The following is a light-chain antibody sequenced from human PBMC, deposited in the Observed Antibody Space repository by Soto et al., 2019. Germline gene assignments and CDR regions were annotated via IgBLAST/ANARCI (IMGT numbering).Light chain of an antibody. Sequence: QSVLTQPHSASGTPGQRVTISCSGSSSNIGSNFVYWYQQFPGTAPKLLIYRNNQRPSGVPDRFSGSKSGTSASLAISGLPSEDEADYYCAAWDDSLSGWVFGGGTKLTV. CDR1: SSNIGSNF. J-gene: IGLJ3*02. CDR3: AAWDDSLSGWV. V-gene: IGLV1-47*01. CDR2: RNN.